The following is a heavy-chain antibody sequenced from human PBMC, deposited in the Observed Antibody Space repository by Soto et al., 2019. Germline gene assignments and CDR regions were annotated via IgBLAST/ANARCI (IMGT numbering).Heavy chain of an antibody. CDR1: EYTFTSYT. D-gene: IGHD4-4*01. CDR2: INGGNGNT. CDR3: ARELQGLYYFDY. V-gene: IGHV1-3*01. Sequence: QVQVLQSGAEVKKPGASVKVSCKASEYTFTSYTMHWVRQAPGHRLERMGWINGGNGNTKYSQKFQGRVTITRDTSASTAYMELSSLRSDDTAVYYCARELQGLYYFDYWGQGTLVTVSS. J-gene: IGHJ4*02.